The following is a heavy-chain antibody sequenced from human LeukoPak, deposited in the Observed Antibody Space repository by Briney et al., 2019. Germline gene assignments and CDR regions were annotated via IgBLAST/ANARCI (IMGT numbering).Heavy chain of an antibody. J-gene: IGHJ4*02. CDR1: GFTFSSYA. D-gene: IGHD3-10*01. Sequence: GGSLRLSCAASGFTFSSYAMSWVRQAPGKGLEWVSAISGSGGSTYYADSVKGRFTISRDNSNNTLYLQMNSLRAEDTAVYYCAKGANYYGSGTILGYWGQGTLVTVSS. V-gene: IGHV3-23*01. CDR3: AKGANYYGSGTILGY. CDR2: ISGSGGST.